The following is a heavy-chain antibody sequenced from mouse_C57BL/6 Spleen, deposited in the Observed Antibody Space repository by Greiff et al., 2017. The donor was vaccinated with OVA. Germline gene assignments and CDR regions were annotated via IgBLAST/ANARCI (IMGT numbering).Heavy chain of an antibody. D-gene: IGHD1-1*01. CDR1: GFSLTSYA. V-gene: IGHV2-9-1*01. CDR3: ARNWGHYYGSPLDY. Sequence: QVQLKQSGPGLVAPSQSLSITCTVSGFSLTSYAISWVRQPPGKGLEWLGVIWTGGGTNYNSALKSRLSISKDNSKSQVFLKMNSLQTDDTARYYCARNWGHYYGSPLDYWGQGTTLTVSS. J-gene: IGHJ2*01. CDR2: IWTGGGT.